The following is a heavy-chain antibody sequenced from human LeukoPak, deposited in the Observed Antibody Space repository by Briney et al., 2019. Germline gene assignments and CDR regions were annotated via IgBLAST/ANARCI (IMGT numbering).Heavy chain of an antibody. V-gene: IGHV3-66*01. CDR2: IFSGGTT. CDR3: GYFDPPTGY. Sequence: GGSLRLSCAASGFTVSSNYMSWVRQAPGMGLEWVSVIFSGGTTYYADSVKGRFTISRDNSKNTLYLQVNSLRAEDTAVYYCGYFDPPTGYWGQGTLVTVSS. J-gene: IGHJ1*01. D-gene: IGHD3-9*01. CDR1: GFTVSSNY.